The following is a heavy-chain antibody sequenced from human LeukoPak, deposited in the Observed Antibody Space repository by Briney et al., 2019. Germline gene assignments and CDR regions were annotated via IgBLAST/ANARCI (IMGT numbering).Heavy chain of an antibody. CDR2: IDGTSRSI. D-gene: IGHD2-2*01. V-gene: IGHV3-48*02. J-gene: IGHJ4*02. Sequence: PGGSLRLSCAASGFTFSSCGMNWVSQAPGRGLQWVSYIDGTSRSIYYADSVKGRFTISRDNAKNSLFLQMNSLRDEDTAVYYCARDRDWSVVSGGQGTLVTVSS. CDR1: GFTFSSCG. CDR3: ARDRDWSVVS.